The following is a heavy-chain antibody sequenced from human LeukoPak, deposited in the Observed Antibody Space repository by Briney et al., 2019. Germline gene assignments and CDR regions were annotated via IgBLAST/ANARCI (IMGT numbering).Heavy chain of an antibody. CDR3: ARDGSSGYYSFDY. V-gene: IGHV3-21*01. Sequence: GGSLRLSCAASGFTFSSYSMNWVRQAPGKGLDWVSSISSSSSYIYYADSVKGRFTISRDNAKNSLYLQMNSLRAEDTAVYYCARDGSSGYYSFDYWGQGALVTVSS. J-gene: IGHJ4*02. CDR2: ISSSSSYI. CDR1: GFTFSSYS. D-gene: IGHD3-22*01.